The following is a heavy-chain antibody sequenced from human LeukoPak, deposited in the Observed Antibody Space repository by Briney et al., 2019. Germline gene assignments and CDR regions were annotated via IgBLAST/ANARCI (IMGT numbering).Heavy chain of an antibody. CDR2: IRYDGSNK. Sequence: PGRSLRLSCAASGFTFSSYAMHWVRQAPGKGLEWVAFIRYDGSNKYYADSVKGRFTISRDNSKNTLYLQMNSLRAEDTAVYYCAKGGRYSYGYGLLGYWGQGTLVTVSS. CDR3: AKGGRYSYGYGLLGY. D-gene: IGHD5-18*01. V-gene: IGHV3-30*02. J-gene: IGHJ4*02. CDR1: GFTFSSYA.